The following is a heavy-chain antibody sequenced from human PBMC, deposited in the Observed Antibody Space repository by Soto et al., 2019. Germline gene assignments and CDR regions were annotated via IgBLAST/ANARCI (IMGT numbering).Heavy chain of an antibody. CDR1: GLTFSLYA. CDR3: AKDPGYSNYYGIDV. Sequence: EVQLLESGGGLVQPGGSLRLSCAASGLTFSLYAMTWVRQAPGKGLEWVSAISGSGSSTYYADSVKGRFTTSRDNSKHTLFLQMDSLRAEDTAVYYCAKDPGYSNYYGIDVWGQRTTVTVSS. CDR2: ISGSGSST. D-gene: IGHD4-4*01. V-gene: IGHV3-23*01. J-gene: IGHJ6*02.